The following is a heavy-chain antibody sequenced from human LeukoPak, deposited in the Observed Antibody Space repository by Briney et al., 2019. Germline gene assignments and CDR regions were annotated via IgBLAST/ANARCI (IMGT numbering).Heavy chain of an antibody. J-gene: IGHJ5*02. CDR3: ARAYSSSWYFNWFDP. Sequence: SETLSLTCTVSGGSISSSSYFWGWIRQPPGKGLESIGSIYYSGSTYYNPSLKSRVTISVDTSKNQFSLKLSSVTAADTAVYFCARAYSSSWYFNWFDPWGQGTQVTVSS. V-gene: IGHV4-39*07. D-gene: IGHD6-13*01. CDR2: IYYSGST. CDR1: GGSISSSSYF.